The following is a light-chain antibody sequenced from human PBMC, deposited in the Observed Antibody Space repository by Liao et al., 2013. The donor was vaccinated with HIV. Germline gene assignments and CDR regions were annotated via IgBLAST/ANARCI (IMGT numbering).Light chain of an antibody. Sequence: SYELTQPPSVSVAPGQTARITCGGNSIGSKSVHWYQQKPGQAPVLVIYYDSDRPSGIPERFSGSNSGNTATLTISRVEAGDEADYYCQVWDSSSDHWVFGGGTMLTVL. V-gene: IGLV3-21*04. CDR1: SIGSKS. J-gene: IGLJ3*02. CDR2: YDS. CDR3: QVWDSSSDHWV.